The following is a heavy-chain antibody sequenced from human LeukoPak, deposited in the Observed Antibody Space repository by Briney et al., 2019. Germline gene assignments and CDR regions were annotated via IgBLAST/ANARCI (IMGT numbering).Heavy chain of an antibody. J-gene: IGHJ3*02. Sequence: GGSLRLSCAASGFTFSSYAMHWVRQAPGKGLEWVAVISYDGSNKYYADSVKGRFTLSRDNSKNTLYLQMNSLRAEDTAVYYCARGGPDLLDAFDIWGQGTMVTVSS. V-gene: IGHV3-30-3*01. CDR1: GFTFSSYA. CDR3: ARGGPDLLDAFDI. CDR2: ISYDGSNK. D-gene: IGHD1-14*01.